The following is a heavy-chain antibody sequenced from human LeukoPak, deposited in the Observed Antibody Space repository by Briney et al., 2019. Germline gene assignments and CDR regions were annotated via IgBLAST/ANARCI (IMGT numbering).Heavy chain of an antibody. V-gene: IGHV3-21*01. J-gene: IGHJ6*03. CDR3: ARGYCSGGGCYSDYYYYYVDV. CDR1: VFTFSSNS. CDR2: ISSSSSDI. D-gene: IGHD2-15*01. Sequence: GGSLRLSCAASVFTFSSNSMNWVRQAPGKGLEWGSYISSSSSDIYYADSVKGRFTISRDNAKNSLYLQMNSLRVEDTAVYNCARGYCSGGGCYSDYYYYYVDVWGRGATVTVSS.